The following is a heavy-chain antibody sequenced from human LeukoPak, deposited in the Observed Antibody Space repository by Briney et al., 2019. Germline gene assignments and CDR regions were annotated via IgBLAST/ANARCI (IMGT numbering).Heavy chain of an antibody. D-gene: IGHD5-12*01. CDR3: ARGLSGYGGGGYDY. Sequence: SETLSLTCAVSGGSISSSNWWSWVRQPPGKGLEWIGEIYHSGSTNYNPSLKSRVTISVDKSKNQFSLKLSSVTAADTAVYYCARGLSGYGGGGYDYWGQGTLVTVSS. CDR2: IYHSGST. V-gene: IGHV4-4*02. CDR1: GGSISSSNW. J-gene: IGHJ4*02.